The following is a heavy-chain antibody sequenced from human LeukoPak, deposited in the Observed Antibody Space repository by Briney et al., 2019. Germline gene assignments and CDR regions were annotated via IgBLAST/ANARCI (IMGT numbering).Heavy chain of an antibody. D-gene: IGHD1-26*01. J-gene: IGHJ4*02. V-gene: IGHV1-18*01. Sequence: GASVKVSCKASGYTFTTYNINWVRQAPGQGLEWMGWISGYNGNTNYAQKLQGRVTMTTDTSTSTAYMEPRSLRSDDTAVYYCARDGVGATDVIDYWGQGTLVTVSS. CDR2: ISGYNGNT. CDR1: GYTFTTYN. CDR3: ARDGVGATDVIDY.